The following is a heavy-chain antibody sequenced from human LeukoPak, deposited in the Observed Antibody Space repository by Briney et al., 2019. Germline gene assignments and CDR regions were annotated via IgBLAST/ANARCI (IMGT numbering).Heavy chain of an antibody. V-gene: IGHV4-38-2*01. J-gene: IGHJ6*03. CDR1: GYSISSGYY. Sequence: PSETLSLTCAVSGYSISSGYYWGWIRQPPGKGLEWIGSIYHSGSTYYNPSLKSRVTISVDTSKNQFSLKLSSVTAADTAVYYCARGGSMTTFYYYYYMDIWGKGTTVTVSS. D-gene: IGHD4-11*01. CDR3: ARGGSMTTFYYYYYMDI. CDR2: IYHSGST.